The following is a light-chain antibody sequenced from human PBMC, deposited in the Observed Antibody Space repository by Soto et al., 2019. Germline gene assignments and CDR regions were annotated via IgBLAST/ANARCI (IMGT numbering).Light chain of an antibody. Sequence: DIQLTQSPSFLSASVGDRVTITCRASQGIAGSLAWYQQKPGKPPKLLIYAESTLQSGVPSRFSGSGSGTRGTLTISSLQPEDFATYYCQQVKSYPRTFGGGTNVDTK. V-gene: IGKV1-9*01. CDR2: AES. CDR3: QQVKSYPRT. CDR1: QGIAGS. J-gene: IGKJ4*01.